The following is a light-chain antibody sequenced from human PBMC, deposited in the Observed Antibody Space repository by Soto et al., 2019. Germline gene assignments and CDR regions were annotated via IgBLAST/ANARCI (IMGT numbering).Light chain of an antibody. CDR1: QTISSW. V-gene: IGKV1-5*01. CDR3: QQYDSYSSGP. J-gene: IGKJ1*01. Sequence: DIQMTQSPSTLSGSVGERVTMTCRAIQTISSWLAWYQQKPGKAPKFLIYDAASLKTGVPSRFSGSGSGTEFTLTISNLQPDDFATYYCQQYDSYSSGPFGQGTKVDIK. CDR2: DAA.